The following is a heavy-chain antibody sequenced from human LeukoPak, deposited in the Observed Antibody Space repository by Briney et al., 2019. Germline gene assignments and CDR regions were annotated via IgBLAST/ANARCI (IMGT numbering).Heavy chain of an antibody. CDR3: ARARYSYDYLGLRIYFDL. CDR2: IYYSGST. V-gene: IGHV4-59*01. CDR1: GGSISSYY. Sequence: SETLPLTCTVSGGSISSYYWSWIRQPPGKGLEWIGYIYYSGSTNYNPSLKSRVTISVDTSKNQFSLKLSSVTAADTAVYYCARARYSYDYLGLRIYFDLWGQGTLVTVSS. J-gene: IGHJ4*02. D-gene: IGHD5-18*01.